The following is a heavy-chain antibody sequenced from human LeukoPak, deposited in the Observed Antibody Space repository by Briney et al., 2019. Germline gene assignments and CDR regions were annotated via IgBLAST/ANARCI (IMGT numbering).Heavy chain of an antibody. V-gene: IGHV3-23*01. J-gene: IGHJ4*02. D-gene: IGHD6-6*01. CDR2: INDNGAGT. CDR3: ARESPYSARGQPADF. CDR1: GFTFSSYA. Sequence: GGSLRLSCAASGFTFSSYAMSWVRQAPGKGLKWVSTINDNGAGTYYADSVKGRSTISRDNSYNTVSLQMNSLRDEDTGVYYCARESPYSARGQPADFWGQGTLVTVSS.